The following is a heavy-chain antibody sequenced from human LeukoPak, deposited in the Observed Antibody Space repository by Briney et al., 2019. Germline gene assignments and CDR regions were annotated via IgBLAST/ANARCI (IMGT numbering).Heavy chain of an antibody. D-gene: IGHD5-12*01. V-gene: IGHV1-2*02. CDR1: GYTFTAYY. CDR3: ARDCGYDSQRLDYFDY. J-gene: IGHJ4*02. CDR2: INANSGGT. Sequence: PAVKVSCKASGYTFTAYYIHWVRQAPGQGLEWMGWINANSGGTDYAQKFQGRVTMTRDTSLATAYIALGRLKSDDTAVYYCARDCGYDSQRLDYFDYWGQGTLVTASS.